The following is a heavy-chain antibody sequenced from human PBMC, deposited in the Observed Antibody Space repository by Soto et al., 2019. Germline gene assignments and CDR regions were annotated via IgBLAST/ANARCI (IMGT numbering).Heavy chain of an antibody. V-gene: IGHV5-10-1*01. D-gene: IGHD5-18*01. Sequence: GDSLKISCKGSGYSFTSYWISWVRQMPGKGLEWMGRIDPSDSYTNYSPSFQGHVTISAXXXIXXXYXQXXXLKASDTAMYYCARHFPPVDTASFDYWGQGTLVTVSS. CDR1: GYSFTSYW. J-gene: IGHJ4*02. CDR2: IDPSDSYT. CDR3: ARHFPPVDTASFDY.